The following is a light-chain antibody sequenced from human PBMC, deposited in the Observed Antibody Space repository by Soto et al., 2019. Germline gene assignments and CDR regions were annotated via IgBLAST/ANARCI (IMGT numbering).Light chain of an antibody. CDR2: GAS. CDR1: QSVSGY. J-gene: IGKJ1*01. V-gene: IGKV3-20*01. Sequence: EIGLIPTPATLSLSGRGVDTGCCRASQSVSGYIGWYQQKPGQAPRLLIYGASSRATGIPDRFSGSGSGTDFTRTICRLEPEDFAVYYCQQYGSARTVGQGTKVDIK. CDR3: QQYGSART.